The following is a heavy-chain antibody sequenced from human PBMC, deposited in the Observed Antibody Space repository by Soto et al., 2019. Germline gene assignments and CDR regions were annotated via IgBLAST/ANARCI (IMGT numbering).Heavy chain of an antibody. CDR3: ARDQLERRAALDY. J-gene: IGHJ4*02. CDR2: ISYDGSNK. CDR1: GFTFSSYA. D-gene: IGHD1-1*01. Sequence: GGSLRLSCAASGFTFSSYAMHWVRQAPGKGLEWVAVISYDGSNKYYADSVKGRFTISRDNSKNTLYLQMNSLRAEDTAVYYCARDQLERRAALDYWGQGTLVTVSS. V-gene: IGHV3-30-3*01.